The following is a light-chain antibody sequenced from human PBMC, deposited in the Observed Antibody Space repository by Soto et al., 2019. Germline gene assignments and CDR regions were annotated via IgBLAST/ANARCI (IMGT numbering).Light chain of an antibody. Sequence: QSALTQPAPVSGSPGQSITISCTGTSSDIGGYNYVSWYQQHPGNAPKLIIYDVTNRPSGVSNRFSGSKSGDTASLTISGLLAEDEADYYCSSYTSSTTLSIFGGGTKVTVL. J-gene: IGLJ2*01. CDR1: SSDIGGYNY. CDR2: DVT. CDR3: SSYTSSTTLSI. V-gene: IGLV2-14*01.